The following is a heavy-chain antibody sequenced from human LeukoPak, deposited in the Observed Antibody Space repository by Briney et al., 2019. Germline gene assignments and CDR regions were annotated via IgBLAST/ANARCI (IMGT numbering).Heavy chain of an antibody. Sequence: GGSLRLSCAASGFTFNSYAFNWVRQAPGKGLEGVSYISSSSNVIYYTDSVKGRFTLSRDNARNLLSLQMNSLRAEDTAVYYCARGDPIYDFWSGGDYWGQGSLVTVSS. J-gene: IGHJ4*02. CDR3: ARGDPIYDFWSGGDY. V-gene: IGHV3-48*01. CDR2: ISSSSNVI. CDR1: GFTFNSYA. D-gene: IGHD3-3*01.